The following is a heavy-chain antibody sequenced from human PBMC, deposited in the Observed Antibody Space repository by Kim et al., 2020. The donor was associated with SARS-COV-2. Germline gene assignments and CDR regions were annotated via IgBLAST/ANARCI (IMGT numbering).Heavy chain of an antibody. J-gene: IGHJ4*02. Sequence: GGSLRLSCSASGFTFSDYAIHWVRRTPGMGLQYVSATTRDGDGLFYADSVKDRFTIFRDNSKNTLFLQMSGLRIEDTAIYYCVRYGRSYGAVHWGQGTLVSVS. CDR3: VRYGRSYGAVH. V-gene: IGHV3-64D*06. CDR1: GFTFSDYA. D-gene: IGHD3-16*01. CDR2: TTRDGDGL.